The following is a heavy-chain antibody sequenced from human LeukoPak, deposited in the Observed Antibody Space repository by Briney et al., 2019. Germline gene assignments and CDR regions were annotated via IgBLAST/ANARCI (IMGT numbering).Heavy chain of an antibody. D-gene: IGHD4-17*01. J-gene: IGHJ6*04. CDR3: ARDSGSAVTPYYYYGMDV. CDR2: ISAYDGNT. CDR1: GYTFTSYG. Sequence: ASVKVSCKASGYTFTSYGISWVRQAPGQGLEWMGWISAYDGNTSYAQKLQGRVTMTTDTSTSTAYMELRSLRSDDTAVYYCARDSGSAVTPYYYYGMDVWGKGTTVTVSS. V-gene: IGHV1-18*04.